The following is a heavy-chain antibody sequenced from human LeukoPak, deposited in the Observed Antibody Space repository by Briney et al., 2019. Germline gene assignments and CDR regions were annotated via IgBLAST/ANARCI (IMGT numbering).Heavy chain of an antibody. J-gene: IGHJ3*02. CDR1: GYTFTGYY. D-gene: IGHD3-10*01. Sequence: ASVKVSCKASGYTFTGYYMHWVRQAPGQGLEWMGWINPNSGGTNYAQKLQGRVTMTRDTSISTVYMELSSLRSGDTALYYCANNYGSGSYYDAFDIWGRGTMVTVSS. CDR2: INPNSGGT. CDR3: ANNYGSGSYYDAFDI. V-gene: IGHV1-2*02.